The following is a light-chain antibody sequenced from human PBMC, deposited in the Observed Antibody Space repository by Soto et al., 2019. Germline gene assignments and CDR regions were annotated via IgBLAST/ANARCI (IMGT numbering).Light chain of an antibody. Sequence: DMHMTQSPSSLSASVGDRVSITCEASHDIRKYLNWYQQKPGKAPRLLIYDASNMEKGVPSRFTGSGSGTDFILTLSSLQPEDIATYYCQQYENFPITFGQGTRLEI. V-gene: IGKV1-33*01. J-gene: IGKJ5*01. CDR3: QQYENFPIT. CDR1: HDIRKY. CDR2: DAS.